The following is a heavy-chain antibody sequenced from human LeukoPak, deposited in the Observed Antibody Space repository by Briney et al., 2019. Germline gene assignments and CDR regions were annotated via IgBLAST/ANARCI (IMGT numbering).Heavy chain of an antibody. J-gene: IGHJ6*02. Sequence: PSETLSLTCTVSGGSISSSSYYWSWIRQPPGKGLEWIGSIYYSGSTYYNPSLKSRVTISVDTSKNQFSLKLSSVTAADTAVYYCAEYCSSTSCYYYYGMDVWGQGTTVTVSS. D-gene: IGHD2-2*01. CDR2: IYYSGST. CDR1: GGSISSSSYY. V-gene: IGHV4-39*01. CDR3: AEYCSSTSCYYYYGMDV.